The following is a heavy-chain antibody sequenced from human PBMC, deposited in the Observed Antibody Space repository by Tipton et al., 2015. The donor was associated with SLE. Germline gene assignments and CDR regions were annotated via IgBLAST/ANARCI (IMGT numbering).Heavy chain of an antibody. J-gene: IGHJ4*02. Sequence: TLSLTCTVSGGSISNYYWSWIRQPAGKGLEWIGRIYISGSTNYNPSLKSRVTMSVDTSKNQFSLKLSSVTAADTAVYYCARDHPVAGPFDYWGQGTLVTVSS. V-gene: IGHV4-4*07. CDR1: GGSISNYY. CDR3: ARDHPVAGPFDY. D-gene: IGHD6-19*01. CDR2: IYISGST.